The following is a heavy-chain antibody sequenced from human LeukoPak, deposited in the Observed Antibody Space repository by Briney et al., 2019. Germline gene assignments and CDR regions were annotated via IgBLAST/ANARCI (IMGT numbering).Heavy chain of an antibody. Sequence: GGSLRLSCAASGFTFSSYGMHWVRQAPGKGLEWVAFIRYDGSNNYYADSVKGRFTISRDNSKNTLYLQMNSLRAEDTAVYYCAKDEGSSWFSYFDYWGQGTLVTVSS. CDR1: GFTFSSYG. CDR2: IRYDGSNN. V-gene: IGHV3-30*02. CDR3: AKDEGSSWFSYFDY. D-gene: IGHD6-13*01. J-gene: IGHJ4*02.